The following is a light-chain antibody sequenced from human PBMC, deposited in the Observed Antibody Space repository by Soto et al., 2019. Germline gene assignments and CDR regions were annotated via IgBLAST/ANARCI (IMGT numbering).Light chain of an antibody. V-gene: IGKV1-5*03. CDR3: QHYNSYSEA. Sequence: DIQRTQSPSTLSGSVGDRVTIACRSSQTISSWLAWYQQTPGKAPKLLIYKASTLKSGVPSRFSGSGSGTEFTLTISSLQPDDFATYYCQHYNSYSEAFGQGTKVDIK. J-gene: IGKJ1*01. CDR2: KAS. CDR1: QTISSW.